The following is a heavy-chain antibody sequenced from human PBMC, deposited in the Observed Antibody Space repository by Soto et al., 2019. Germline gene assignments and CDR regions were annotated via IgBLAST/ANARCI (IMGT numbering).Heavy chain of an antibody. D-gene: IGHD3-10*01. CDR1: GYTFTSYG. CDR3: ASAYYYGAGSYYTPHYYYYMDV. V-gene: IGHV1-18*01. J-gene: IGHJ6*03. CDR2: ISAYNGNT. Sequence: QVQLVQSGAEVKKPGASVKVSCKASGYTFTSYGISWVRQAPGQGLEWMGWISAYNGNTNYAQKLQGRVTMTTDTPTSTAYMELGSLRSDDTAVYYCASAYYYGAGSYYTPHYYYYMDVWGKGTTVTVSS.